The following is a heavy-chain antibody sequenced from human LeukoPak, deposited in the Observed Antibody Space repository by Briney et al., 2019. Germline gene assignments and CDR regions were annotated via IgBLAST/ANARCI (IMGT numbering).Heavy chain of an antibody. Sequence: SVKVSCTASGGTFSSYTISWVRQAPGQGLEWMGRIIPILGIANYAQKFQGRVTITADKSTSTAYMELSSLRSEDTAVYYCARDQEGGDCYRCFDCWGQGTLVTVSS. J-gene: IGHJ4*02. CDR1: GGTFSSYT. CDR2: IIPILGIA. CDR3: ARDQEGGDCYRCFDC. D-gene: IGHD2-21*02. V-gene: IGHV1-69*04.